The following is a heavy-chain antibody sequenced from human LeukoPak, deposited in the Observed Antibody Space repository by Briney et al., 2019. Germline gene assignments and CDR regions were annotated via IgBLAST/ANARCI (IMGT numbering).Heavy chain of an antibody. CDR1: GFSFSNYA. D-gene: IGHD1-26*01. CDR3: ARDGLEEWELLSTFDY. V-gene: IGHV3-21*01. J-gene: IGHJ4*02. Sequence: PGGSLRLSCGASGFSFSNYAMSWVRQAPGKGLEWVSSISSSSSYIYYADSVKGRFTISRDNAKNSLYLQMNSLRAEDTAVYYCARDGLEEWELLSTFDYWGQGTLVTVSS. CDR2: ISSSSSYI.